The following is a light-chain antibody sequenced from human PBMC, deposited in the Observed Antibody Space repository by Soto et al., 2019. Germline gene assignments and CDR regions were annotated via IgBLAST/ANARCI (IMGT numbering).Light chain of an antibody. J-gene: IGKJ1*01. V-gene: IGKV3-20*01. CDR3: QQYMSSVT. CDR2: GAS. Sequence: EIVLTQSAGSLSLSPGQRATLSCRASQSVDTTFFAWYQKKPGQAPRLLIYGASKRATGIPDRFSGSGSGTDCTLIISRLEPEDFAVYYCQQYMSSVTFGQGTKVEIK. CDR1: QSVDTTF.